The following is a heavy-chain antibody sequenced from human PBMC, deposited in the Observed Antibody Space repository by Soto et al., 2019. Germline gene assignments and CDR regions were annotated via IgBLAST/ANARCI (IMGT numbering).Heavy chain of an antibody. CDR2: INPSGGSA. CDR1: GYSSISHY. J-gene: IGHJ4*02. CDR3: ARDYLSSKLSLSYFDF. Sequence: ASVKVSCKASGYSSISHYIHWVRQAPGQGLEWMGFINPSGGSATLAQKFQGRVTMTRDTSTTTVYMELSSLRSEDAAVYYCARDYLSSKLSLSYFDFWGQGTLVTVSS. V-gene: IGHV1-46*01. D-gene: IGHD2-2*01.